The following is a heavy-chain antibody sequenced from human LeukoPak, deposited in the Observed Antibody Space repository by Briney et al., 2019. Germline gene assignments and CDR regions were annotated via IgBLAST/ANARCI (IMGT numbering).Heavy chain of an antibody. J-gene: IGHJ4*02. CDR3: GKDRNVYCSGGSCYTL. Sequence: GGSLRLSCTASGFTFSSYPMSWVRQPPGKGLEWVSLISGGGDSTYYADSVKGRFTISRDNSKNTLYLEMNSLRAEDTAVYYCGKDRNVYCSGGSCYTLWGQGTLVTVSS. CDR2: ISGGGDST. V-gene: IGHV3-23*01. CDR1: GFTFSSYP. D-gene: IGHD2-15*01.